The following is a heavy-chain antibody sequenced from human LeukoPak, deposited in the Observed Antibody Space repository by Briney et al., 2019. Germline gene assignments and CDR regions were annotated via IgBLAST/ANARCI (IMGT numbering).Heavy chain of an antibody. V-gene: IGHV3-30*04. CDR1: GFTFSNFA. D-gene: IGHD5-12*01. CDR2: ISSDGSNK. Sequence: GRSLRLSCVASGFTFSNFALHWVRQAPGKGLEWVAVISSDGSNKFYADSVKGRFTISGDNPVDTVFLQMNSLRADDTAVYYCTRDDVLSGYVPYYYAMDVWGQGTTVTVSS. J-gene: IGHJ6*02. CDR3: TRDDVLSGYVPYYYAMDV.